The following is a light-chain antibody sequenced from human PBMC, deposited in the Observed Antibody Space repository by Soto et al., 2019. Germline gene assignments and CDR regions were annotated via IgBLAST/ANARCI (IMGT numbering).Light chain of an antibody. CDR1: QSVSSN. V-gene: IGKV3-15*01. CDR3: QQYNNWPPFT. CDR2: GAS. Sequence: EIVMTQSPATLSVSPGERATLSCRASQSVSSNLAWYQQKPGQAPRLLIYGASTRATGIPARFSGSGSGTEFTLTISSLQSEDFEVYYCQQYNNWPPFTFGPGTKVYIK. J-gene: IGKJ3*01.